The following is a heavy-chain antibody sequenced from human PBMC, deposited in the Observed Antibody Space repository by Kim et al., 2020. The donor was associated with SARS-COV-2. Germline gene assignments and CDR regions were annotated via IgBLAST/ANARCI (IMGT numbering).Heavy chain of an antibody. CDR1: GGSISSYY. J-gene: IGHJ6*02. V-gene: IGHV4-59*08. D-gene: IGHD6-19*01. CDR3: ARHGKGSSGWSRDYYYGMDV. Sequence: SETLSLTCIVSGGSISSYYWSWIRQSPGKGLEWIGYIYYSGSTNYNPSLKSRVTISVDTSKNQFSLNLSSVTAADTAMYYCARHGKGSSGWSRDYYYGMDVWGQGTTVTVSS. CDR2: IYYSGST.